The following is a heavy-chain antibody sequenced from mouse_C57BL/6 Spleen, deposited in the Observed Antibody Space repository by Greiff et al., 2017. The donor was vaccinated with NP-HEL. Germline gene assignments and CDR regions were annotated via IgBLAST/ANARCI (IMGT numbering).Heavy chain of an antibody. D-gene: IGHD1-1*01. J-gene: IGHJ1*03. CDR2: ILPGSGST. CDR1: GYTFTGYW. Sequence: QVQLKQFGAELMKPGASVKLSCKATGYTFTGYWIEWVKQRPGHGLEWIGEILPGSGSTNYNEKFKGKATFTADTSSNTAYMQLSSLTTEDSAIYYCARRGPIYYYGSSSWYFDVWGTGTTVTVSS. V-gene: IGHV1-9*01. CDR3: ARRGPIYYYGSSSWYFDV.